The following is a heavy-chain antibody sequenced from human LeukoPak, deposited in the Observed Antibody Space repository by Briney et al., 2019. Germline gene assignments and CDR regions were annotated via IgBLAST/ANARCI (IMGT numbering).Heavy chain of an antibody. CDR3: ANRPNYYGSGSRDY. J-gene: IGHJ4*02. CDR2: IDPNSGGT. V-gene: IGHV1-2*02. Sequence: ASVKVSCKASGYTFTGYYIHWVRQAPGQGLEWMGWIDPNSGGTNDAQKFQGRVTLTRDTSISTAYMELSSLRSDDTAVYYCANRPNYYGSGSRDYWGQGTLVTVSS. CDR1: GYTFTGYY. D-gene: IGHD3-10*01.